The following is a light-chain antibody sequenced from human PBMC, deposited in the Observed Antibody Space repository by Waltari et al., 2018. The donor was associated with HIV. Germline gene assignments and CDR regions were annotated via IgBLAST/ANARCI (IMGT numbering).Light chain of an antibody. V-gene: IGLV2-14*01. Sequence: IIYEVTSRPSGVPHRFSGSRSGNPASLTISGLQAEDEAVYYCSTHTTSDTLIFGGGTKLTVL. CDR3: STHTTSDTLI. CDR2: EVT. J-gene: IGLJ2*01.